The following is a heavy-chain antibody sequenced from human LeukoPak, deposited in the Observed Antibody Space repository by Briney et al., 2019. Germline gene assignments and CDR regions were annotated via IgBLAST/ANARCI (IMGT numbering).Heavy chain of an antibody. CDR2: INWNGGST. D-gene: IGHD3-10*01. J-gene: IGHJ4*02. V-gene: IGHV3-20*04. Sequence: GGSLRLSCAASGFTFNDYGMSWVRHAPGKGLEGGCGINWNGGSTVYADSVKGRCNISRDNAKNSLYLQMYSLRAEDTALYYCARDRGFGELSPFDYWGQGTLVTVSS. CDR3: ARDRGFGELSPFDY. CDR1: GFTFNDYG.